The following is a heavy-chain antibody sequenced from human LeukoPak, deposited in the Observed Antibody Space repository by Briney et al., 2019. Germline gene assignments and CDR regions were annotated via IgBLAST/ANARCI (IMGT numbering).Heavy chain of an antibody. Sequence: SETLSLTCAVYGGSFSGYYWGWIRQPPGEGLEWSGEINHSGSTNYNPSLKSRVTISVDTSKNQFSLKLSSVTAADTAVYYCARGYMAVAGTSNPPYYYYGMDVWGQGTTVTVSS. J-gene: IGHJ6*02. V-gene: IGHV4-34*01. D-gene: IGHD6-19*01. CDR1: GGSFSGYY. CDR3: ARGYMAVAGTSNPPYYYYGMDV. CDR2: INHSGST.